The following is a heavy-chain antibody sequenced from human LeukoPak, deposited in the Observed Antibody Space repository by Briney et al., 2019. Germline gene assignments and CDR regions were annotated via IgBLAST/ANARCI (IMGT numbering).Heavy chain of an antibody. J-gene: IGHJ4*02. CDR3: GRYGQVPGFDY. Sequence: SETLSLTCTVSGGSINNYYWTWIRQPAGKGLEWIGRIYTSGSTNYNPSLKSRVTMSVDTSKNQFSLKLNSVTAADTAVYYCGRYGQVPGFDYWGQGTLVTVSS. CDR2: IYTSGST. D-gene: IGHD3-10*01. V-gene: IGHV4-4*07. CDR1: GGSINNYY.